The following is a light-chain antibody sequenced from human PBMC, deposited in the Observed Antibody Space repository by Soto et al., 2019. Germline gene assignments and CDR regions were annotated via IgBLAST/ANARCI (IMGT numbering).Light chain of an antibody. Sequence: IQMTQSPSSLSASVGDRVTITCRASQGITDDLGWYQQKPGKAPKLLIYAASSLQSGVPSRFSGRGSGTQFTLTISSLQPDDFATYYCQPYNSFSGTFGPGTKVAIK. CDR1: QGITDD. CDR2: AAS. J-gene: IGKJ1*01. CDR3: QPYNSFSGT. V-gene: IGKV1-17*01.